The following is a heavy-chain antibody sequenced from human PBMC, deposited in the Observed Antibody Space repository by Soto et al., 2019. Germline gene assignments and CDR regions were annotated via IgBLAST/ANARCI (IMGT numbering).Heavy chain of an antibody. CDR1: VFTFDDYA. J-gene: IGHJ4*02. CDR3: TKSPSSNQLPDY. CDR2: ISWNSATI. Sequence: PWWSLRLSCTASVFTFDDYAMHWVRQAPGKGLEWVSHISWNSATIAYADSVKGRFTISRDNTMNSLYLQMNSLRAEDTALYYCTKSPSSNQLPDYWGQGTLVTVSS. D-gene: IGHD2-2*01. V-gene: IGHV3-9*01.